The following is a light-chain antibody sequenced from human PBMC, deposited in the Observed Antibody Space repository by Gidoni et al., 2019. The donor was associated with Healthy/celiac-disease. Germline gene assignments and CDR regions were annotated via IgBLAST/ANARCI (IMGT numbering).Light chain of an antibody. V-gene: IGKV1-39*01. CDR3: QQSYSTRVFT. CDR2: AAS. Sequence: IQITQSPSSLSASVGDRVTITCRASQSISSYLNWYQQKPGKAPKLLIYAASSLQSGVPSRFSGSGSGTDFTITISSLQHEDFETDYCQQSYSTRVFTFGPGTKVDIK. CDR1: QSISSY. J-gene: IGKJ3*01.